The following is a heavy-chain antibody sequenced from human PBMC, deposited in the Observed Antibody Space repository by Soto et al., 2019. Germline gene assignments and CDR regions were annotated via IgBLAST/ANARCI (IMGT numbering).Heavy chain of an antibody. V-gene: IGHV1-3*01. J-gene: IGHJ5*02. CDR1: GYTFTSYA. CDR3: ARDAEGGAYCSSTSCYFVWFDP. CDR2: INAGNGNT. Sequence: ASVKVSCKASGYTFTSYAMHWVRQAPGQRLEWMGWINAGNGNTKYSQKFQGRVTITRDTSASTAYMELSSLRSEDTAVYYCARDAEGGAYCSSTSCYFVWFDPWGQGTLVPVS. D-gene: IGHD2-2*01.